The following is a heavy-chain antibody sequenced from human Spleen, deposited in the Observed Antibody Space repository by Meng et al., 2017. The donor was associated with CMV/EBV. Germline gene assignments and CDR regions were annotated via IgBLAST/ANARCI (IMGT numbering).Heavy chain of an antibody. Sequence: GESLKISCAASGFSFSTFGMHWVRQAPGKGLEWVAFIRYDGTNTYYADSVKGRFTISRDNAKNTLYLQMNSLRVEDTAVYYCAKYSAVGERLYYFDYWGQGTLVTVSS. J-gene: IGHJ4*02. CDR1: GFSFSTFG. CDR2: IRYDGTNT. D-gene: IGHD2-21*01. CDR3: AKYSAVGERLYYFDY. V-gene: IGHV3-30*02.